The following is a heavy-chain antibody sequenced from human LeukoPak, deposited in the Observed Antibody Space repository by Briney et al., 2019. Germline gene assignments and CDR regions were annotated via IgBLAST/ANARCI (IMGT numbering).Heavy chain of an antibody. CDR3: AHGTVYQLDY. Sequence: GGTLRLSCAASGFTFSSYGMSWVRQAPGKGLEWVSGILGGAGSTYYADSVKGRFTISSDNSKNTLYLQMNSLRAEDTAVYYCAHGTVYQLDYWGQGTLVTVSS. CDR2: ILGGAGST. CDR1: GFTFSSYG. D-gene: IGHD2-2*01. J-gene: IGHJ4*02. V-gene: IGHV3-23*01.